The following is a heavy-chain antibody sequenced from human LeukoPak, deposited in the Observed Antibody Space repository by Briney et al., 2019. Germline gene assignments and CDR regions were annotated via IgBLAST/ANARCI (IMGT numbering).Heavy chain of an antibody. V-gene: IGHV4-4*07. J-gene: IGHJ6*03. CDR1: GGSITNYY. CDR2: VHSSRGS. Sequence: PSETLSLTCAVSGGSITNYYWSWIRQPAGKGLEWIGRVHSSRGSNYNPSLKSRVTMSVDTSKNQSSLKLSSVTAADTAVYYCAGAAMLGYYYYYYMDVWGKGTTVTVSS. D-gene: IGHD2-2*01. CDR3: AGAAMLGYYYYYYMDV.